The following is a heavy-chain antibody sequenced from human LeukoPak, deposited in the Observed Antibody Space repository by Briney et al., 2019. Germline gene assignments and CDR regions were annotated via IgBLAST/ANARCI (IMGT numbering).Heavy chain of an antibody. CDR2: INPSGGST. J-gene: IGHJ4*02. Sequence: ASVKVSCKASGYTFTSYGISWVRQAPGQGLEWMGIINPSGGSTSYAQKFQGRVTMTRDTSTSTVYMELSSLKSEDTAVYYCARDQRSLDDWGQGTLVTVSS. CDR3: ARDQRSLDD. V-gene: IGHV1-46*01. CDR1: GYTFTSYG.